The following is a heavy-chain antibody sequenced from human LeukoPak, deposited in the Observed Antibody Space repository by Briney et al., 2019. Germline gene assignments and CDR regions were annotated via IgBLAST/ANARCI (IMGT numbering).Heavy chain of an antibody. V-gene: IGHV3-33*01. CDR1: GFTFSSYG. CDR2: IWYDGSNK. D-gene: IGHD1-26*01. J-gene: IGHJ6*02. CDR3: ARESGEWEYYYYGMDV. Sequence: GGSLRLSCAASGFTFSSYGMHWVRQAPGKGLEWVAVIWYDGSNKYYADSVKGRFTNSRDNSKNTLYLQMNSLRAEDTAVYYCARESGEWEYYYYGMDVWGQGTTVTVSS.